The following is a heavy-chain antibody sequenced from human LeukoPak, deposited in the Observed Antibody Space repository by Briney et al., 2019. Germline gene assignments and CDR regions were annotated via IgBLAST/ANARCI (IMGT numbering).Heavy chain of an antibody. CDR3: ARDRGSTSRYSPGYNWFDP. CDR1: GGSISSGGYY. V-gene: IGHV4-31*03. CDR2: IYYSGST. J-gene: IGHJ5*02. Sequence: PSQTLSLTCTVSGGSISSGGYYWSWIRQHPGKGLEWIGYIYYSGSTYYNPSLKGRVTISVDTSKNQFSLKLSSVTAADTAVYYCARDRGSTSRYSPGYNWFDPWGQGTLVTVSS. D-gene: IGHD2-2*01.